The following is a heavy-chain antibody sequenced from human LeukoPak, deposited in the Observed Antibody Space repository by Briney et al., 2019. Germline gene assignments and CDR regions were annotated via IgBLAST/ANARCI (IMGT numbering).Heavy chain of an antibody. CDR2: IHLGGGT. Sequence: PSETLSLTCTVSGASISTSGCYWGWLRQPPGKGLEWIADIHLGGGTYYNPSLKGRVTISVDTSDTQFSLNLNSVTAADTAVYYCARENYCSGGSCYAEAFGIWGQGTLVTVSS. CDR3: ARENYCSGGSCYAEAFGI. J-gene: IGHJ4*02. V-gene: IGHV4-39*07. CDR1: GASISTSGCY. D-gene: IGHD2-15*01.